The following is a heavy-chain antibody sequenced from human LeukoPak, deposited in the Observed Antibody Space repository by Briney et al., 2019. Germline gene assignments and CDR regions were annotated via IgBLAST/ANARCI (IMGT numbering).Heavy chain of an antibody. CDR3: AKDTDYGDYVV. D-gene: IGHD4-17*01. CDR2: ISGSGGST. V-gene: IGHV3-23*01. J-gene: IGHJ4*02. Sequence: GGSLRLSCAASGFTFSSYGMSWVRQAPGKGLEWVSAISGSGGSTYYADSVKGRFTISRDNSKNTLYLQMNSLRAEDTAGYYCAKDTDYGDYVVRGQGTLVTVSS. CDR1: GFTFSSYG.